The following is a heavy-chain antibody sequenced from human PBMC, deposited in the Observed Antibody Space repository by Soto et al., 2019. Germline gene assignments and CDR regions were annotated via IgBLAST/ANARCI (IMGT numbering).Heavy chain of an antibody. CDR3: ARAGDIAAAVTNDY. J-gene: IGHJ4*02. D-gene: IGHD6-13*01. Sequence: SETLSLTCTVSGGSISSYYWSWIRQPPGKGLEWIGYIYYSGSTNYNPSLKSRVTISVDTSKNQFSLKLSSVTAADTAVYYCARAGDIAAAVTNDYWGQGTLVTVSS. V-gene: IGHV4-59*01. CDR1: GGSISSYY. CDR2: IYYSGST.